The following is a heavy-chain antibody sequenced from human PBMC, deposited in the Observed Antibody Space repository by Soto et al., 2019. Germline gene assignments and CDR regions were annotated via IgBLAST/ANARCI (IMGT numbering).Heavy chain of an antibody. CDR2: IYSAGST. V-gene: IGHV3-53*01. CDR1: GVTVSSSY. Sequence: GGSLRLSCAASGVTVSSSYMSGVRQAPGKGLQWVSVIYSAGSTYYANSVKGRFTISRDICTNMVYLQMSSLTEEDTDVYYCERPSEPEYRSAILFHIWGQGALVTVSS. CDR3: ERPSEPEYRSAILFHI. D-gene: IGHD6-25*01. J-gene: IGHJ4*02.